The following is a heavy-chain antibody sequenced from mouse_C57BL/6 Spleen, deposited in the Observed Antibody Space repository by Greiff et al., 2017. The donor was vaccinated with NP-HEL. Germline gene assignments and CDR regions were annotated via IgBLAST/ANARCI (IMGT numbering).Heavy chain of an antibody. Sequence: EVKVVESGEGLVKPGGSLKLSCAASGFTFSSYAMSWVRQTPEKRLEWVAYISSGGDYIYYADTVKGRFTISRDNARNTLYLQMSSLTSEDTAMYYCTRDYYGSSYYYAMDYWGQGTSVTVSS. CDR2: ISSGGDYI. CDR3: TRDYYGSSYYYAMDY. CDR1: GFTFSSYA. J-gene: IGHJ4*01. V-gene: IGHV5-9-1*02. D-gene: IGHD1-1*01.